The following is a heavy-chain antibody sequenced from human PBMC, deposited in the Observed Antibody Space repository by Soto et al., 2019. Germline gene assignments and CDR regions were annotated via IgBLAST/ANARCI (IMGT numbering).Heavy chain of an antibody. D-gene: IGHD3-10*01. CDR3: ASSQPGGKGLGYYYGMDV. J-gene: IGHJ6*02. CDR2: IYYSGST. Sequence: PSETLSLTCTVSGGSISSYYWSWIRQPPGKGLEWIGYIYYSGSTNYNPSLKSRVTISVDTSKNQFSLKLSSVTAADTAVYYCASSQPGGKGLGYYYGMDVWGQGTTVTVSS. V-gene: IGHV4-59*01. CDR1: GGSISSYY.